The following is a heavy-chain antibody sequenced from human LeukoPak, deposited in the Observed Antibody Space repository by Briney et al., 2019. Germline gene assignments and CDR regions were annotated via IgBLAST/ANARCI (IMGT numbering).Heavy chain of an antibody. CDR2: INAGNGNT. D-gene: IGHD1-7*01. V-gene: IGHV1-3*01. CDR1: GYTFTSYA. CDR3: ARAAGTSHHYFDY. Sequence: ASVKVSCKASGYTFTSYAMHWVRQAPGQRLEWMGWINAGNGNTKYSQKFQGRVTITRDTSASTAYMELRSLRSDDTAVYYCARAAGTSHHYFDYWGQGTLVTVSS. J-gene: IGHJ4*02.